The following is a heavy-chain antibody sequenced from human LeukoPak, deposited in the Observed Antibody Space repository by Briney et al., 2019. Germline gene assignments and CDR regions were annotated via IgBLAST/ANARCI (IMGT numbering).Heavy chain of an antibody. CDR2: ISIDGAKT. J-gene: IGHJ6*04. CDR3: AKGEGGSSSWYDFYDYGMDV. CDR1: GFTFNNFA. Sequence: PGTSPRLSCAASGFTFNNFAMHWVRLAPGKGLEWVAVISIDGAKTYSADSVKGRFTISRDNSKKTLYLKMNTVRAEDTAVYYCAKGEGGSSSWYDFYDYGMDVWGKGTTVTVSS. V-gene: IGHV3-30*18. D-gene: IGHD2-2*01.